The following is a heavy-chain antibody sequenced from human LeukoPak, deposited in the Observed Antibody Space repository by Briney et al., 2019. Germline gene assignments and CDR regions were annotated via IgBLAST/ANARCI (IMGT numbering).Heavy chain of an antibody. D-gene: IGHD3-10*01. V-gene: IGHV1-2*02. CDR1: GYTFTDYY. Sequence: ASVTVSCKASGYTFTDYYLHWVRQAPGQGLEWVGWINPNSGGTNYAQEFQGRVTMTRDTSISTTYMELSGLRSDDTAAYYCAKQAHGSGTYYSDYWGQGTLVTVSS. CDR3: AKQAHGSGTYYSDY. J-gene: IGHJ4*02. CDR2: INPNSGGT.